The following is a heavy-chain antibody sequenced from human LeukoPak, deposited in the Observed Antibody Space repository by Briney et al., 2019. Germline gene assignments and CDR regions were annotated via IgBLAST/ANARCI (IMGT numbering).Heavy chain of an antibody. CDR2: IYHSGST. V-gene: IGHV4-38-2*02. CDR3: ARGLGYYDFWSGYSPWAFDI. D-gene: IGHD3-3*01. CDR1: GYSISSGYY. J-gene: IGHJ3*02. Sequence: SETLSLTCTVSGYSISSGYYWGWIRQPPGKGLEWIGSIYHSGSTYYNPSLKSRVTISVDTSKNQFSLKLSSVTAADTAVYYCARGLGYYDFWSGYSPWAFDIWGQGTMVTVSS.